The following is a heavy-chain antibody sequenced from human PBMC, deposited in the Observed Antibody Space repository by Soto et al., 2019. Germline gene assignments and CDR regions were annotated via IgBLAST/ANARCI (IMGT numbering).Heavy chain of an antibody. V-gene: IGHV3-30*18. CDR3: AKEAYDSSGYYSPYYYYYGMDV. D-gene: IGHD3-22*01. Sequence: TGGSLRLSCAASGFTFSSYGMHWVRQAPGKGLEWVAVISYDGSNKYYADSVKGRFTISRDNSKNTLYLQMNSLRAEDTAVYYCAKEAYDSSGYYSPYYYYYGMDVWGQGTTVTVSS. J-gene: IGHJ6*02. CDR2: ISYDGSNK. CDR1: GFTFSSYG.